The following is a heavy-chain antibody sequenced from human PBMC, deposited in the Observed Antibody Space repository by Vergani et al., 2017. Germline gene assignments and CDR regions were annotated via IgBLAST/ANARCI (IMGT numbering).Heavy chain of an antibody. V-gene: IGHV4-61*02. CDR1: GASINNDFYY. Sequence: QVQLQESGPGLVKPSQTLSLTCTVSGASINNDFYYWHWIRQPAGKGLEWIGRIYVSGITDYNSSLQSRVSMSVDKSKNHFSLSLSSVTAADTAVYYCVRRNNVVRETDYFDYWGQGILVTVSS. D-gene: IGHD3-10*01. CDR3: VRRNNVVRETDYFDY. J-gene: IGHJ4*02. CDR2: IYVSGIT.